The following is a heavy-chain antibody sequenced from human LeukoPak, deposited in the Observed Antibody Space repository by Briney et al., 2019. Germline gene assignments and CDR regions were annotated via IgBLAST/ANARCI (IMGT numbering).Heavy chain of an antibody. CDR1: SGSISTSNYY. D-gene: IGHD1-26*01. CDR2: IFYTGST. Sequence: SETLSLTCTVSSGSISTSNYYWGWVRQPPGKALEWIGNIFYTGSTYYSPSLKSRVTKSLDTSRNQFSLKLSSVTAADTAVYYCARAAGRDTTSGLDFDYWGQGILVTVSS. CDR3: ARAAGRDTTSGLDFDY. J-gene: IGHJ4*02. V-gene: IGHV4-39*07.